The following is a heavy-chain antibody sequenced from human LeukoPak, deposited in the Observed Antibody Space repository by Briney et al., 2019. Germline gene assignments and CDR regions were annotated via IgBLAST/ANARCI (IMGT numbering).Heavy chain of an antibody. CDR1: GFTLSSYW. CDR3: ARGLQGLDY. CDR2: IYTDGIST. D-gene: IGHD4-11*01. V-gene: IGHV3-74*01. Sequence: PGGSLRLSCAASGFTLSSYWMHWVRQVPGKGLMWVSVIYTDGISTNYADSVKGRFTISRAHADNTLYLQLTSLRAADTAVYYCARGLQGLDYWGQGTLGTVSS. J-gene: IGHJ4*02.